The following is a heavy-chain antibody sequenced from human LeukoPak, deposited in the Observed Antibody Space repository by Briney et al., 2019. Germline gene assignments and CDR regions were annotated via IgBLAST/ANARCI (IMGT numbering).Heavy chain of an antibody. J-gene: IGHJ5*02. CDR1: GGSFSGYY. D-gene: IGHD6-13*01. CDR2: INHSGST. Sequence: SESLSLTCAVYGGSFSGYYWSWIRQPPGQGLEWIGEINHSGSTNYNPSLKSRVTISVDTSKNQFSLKLSSVTAADTAVYYCARLLVRVRKNWFDPWGQGTLVTVSS. V-gene: IGHV4-34*01. CDR3: ARLLVRVRKNWFDP.